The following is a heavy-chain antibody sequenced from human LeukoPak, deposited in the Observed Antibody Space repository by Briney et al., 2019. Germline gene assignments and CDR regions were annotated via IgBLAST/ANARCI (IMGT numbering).Heavy chain of an antibody. CDR2: IYYSGST. CDR1: GGSISSYY. J-gene: IGHJ3*02. Sequence: SETLSLTCTVSGGSISSYYWSWIRQPPGKGLEWIGYIYYSGSTNYNPSLKSRVTISVDTSKNQFSLKLSSVTAADTAVYYCARGGSYHDAFDIWGQGTMVTVSS. D-gene: IGHD1-26*01. CDR3: ARGGSYHDAFDI. V-gene: IGHV4-59*01.